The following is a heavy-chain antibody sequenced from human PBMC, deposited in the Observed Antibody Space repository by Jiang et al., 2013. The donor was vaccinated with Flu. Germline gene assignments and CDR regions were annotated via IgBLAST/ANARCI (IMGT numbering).Heavy chain of an antibody. Sequence: GAEVKKPGASVKVSCKASGYTFTSYGISWVRQAPGQGLEWMGWISAYSGNTNYAQKLQGRVTMTTDTSTSTAYMELRSLRSDDTAVYYCARVWELPVKDYYYGMDVWGQGTTVTVSS. D-gene: IGHD1-26*01. V-gene: IGHV1-18*01. CDR1: GYTFTSYG. CDR3: ARVWELPVKDYYYGMDV. J-gene: IGHJ6*02. CDR2: ISAYSGNT.